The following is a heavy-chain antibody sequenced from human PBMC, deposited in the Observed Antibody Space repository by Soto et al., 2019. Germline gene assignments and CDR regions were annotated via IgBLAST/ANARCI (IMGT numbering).Heavy chain of an antibody. Sequence: QVQLQESGPGLVKPSGTLSLTCAVSGGSIYSSHWWTWVRQSPGKGLEYIGEISHSGTSNSNPSLTSRVTLAVDQAKNHFSLTLTSVTAADTAVYYCARVVLTITRGAFDAWCQGTLVIVSS. CDR1: GGSIYSSHW. CDR2: ISHSGTS. D-gene: IGHD3-9*01. J-gene: IGHJ3*01. CDR3: ARVVLTITRGAFDA. V-gene: IGHV4-4*02.